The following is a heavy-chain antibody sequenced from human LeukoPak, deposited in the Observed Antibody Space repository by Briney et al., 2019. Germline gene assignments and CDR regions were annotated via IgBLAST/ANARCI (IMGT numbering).Heavy chain of an antibody. CDR3: ARDIQQLVRSGFDI. J-gene: IGHJ3*02. V-gene: IGHV1-69*05. D-gene: IGHD6-6*01. CDR2: IIPIFGTA. CDR1: GGTFSSYA. Sequence: SVKVSCKASGGTFSSYAISWVRQAPGQGLEWMGGIIPIFGTANYAQKFQGRVTITTDESTSIAYMELSSLRSEDTAVYYCARDIQQLVRSGFDIWGQGTMVTVSS.